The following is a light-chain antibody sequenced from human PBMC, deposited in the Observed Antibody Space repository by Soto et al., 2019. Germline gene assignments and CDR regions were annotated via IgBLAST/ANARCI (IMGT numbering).Light chain of an antibody. V-gene: IGKV3-11*01. CDR3: QQRSNWPPV. CDR2: DAS. CDR1: QSLSSY. J-gene: IGKJ5*01. Sequence: EIVLTQSPATLSLSPGERATLSCRASQSLSSYLAWYQQKPGQAPRLLIYDASNRATGIPARFSGSGSGTDFTLTISSLEPEDFAVYYCQQRSNWPPVFGQGTRLEIK.